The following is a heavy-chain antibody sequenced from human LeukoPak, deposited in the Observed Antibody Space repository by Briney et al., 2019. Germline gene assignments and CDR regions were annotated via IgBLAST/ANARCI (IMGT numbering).Heavy chain of an antibody. CDR2: FDSEDGET. V-gene: IGHV1-24*01. CDR1: GYTLTELS. D-gene: IGHD3-22*01. Sequence: VASVKVSCKVSGYTLTELSIHWVRQAPGKGLEWMGGFDSEDGETLYAQEFRGRVIMTKDTPTDTAYMELSSLRSEDTAVYYCARRHYYDSSGYWDLDYWGQGTLVTVSS. J-gene: IGHJ4*02. CDR3: ARRHYYDSSGYWDLDY.